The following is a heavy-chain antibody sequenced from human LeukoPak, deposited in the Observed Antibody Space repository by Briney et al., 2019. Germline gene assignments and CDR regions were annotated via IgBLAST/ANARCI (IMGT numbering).Heavy chain of an antibody. Sequence: ASVKVSCKTSGGTFNSYAISRVRQAPGQGLEWMGGITAIFRTTNYAQKFQGRVTITADESMSTVYMELSSLRSEDTAVYYCARGRRYYGHHYFDYWGQGTLVTVSS. D-gene: IGHD3-10*01. J-gene: IGHJ4*02. CDR2: ITAIFRTT. V-gene: IGHV1-69*01. CDR3: ARGRRYYGHHYFDY. CDR1: GGTFNSYA.